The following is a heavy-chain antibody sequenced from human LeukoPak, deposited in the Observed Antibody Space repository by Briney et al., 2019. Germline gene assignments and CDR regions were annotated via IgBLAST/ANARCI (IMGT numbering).Heavy chain of an antibody. Sequence: GRSLRLSCAASGFTFSSYAIHWVRQAPGKGLEWVAVISYDGSNKYYADSVKGRFTISSDNSKSTLYLQMNSLRAEDTAVYYCARVGFDYWGQGTLVTVSS. CDR3: ARVGFDY. CDR1: GFTFSSYA. V-gene: IGHV3-30-3*01. CDR2: ISYDGSNK. J-gene: IGHJ4*02.